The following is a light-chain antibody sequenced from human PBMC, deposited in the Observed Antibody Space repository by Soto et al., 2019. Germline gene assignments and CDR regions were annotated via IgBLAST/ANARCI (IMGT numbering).Light chain of an antibody. J-gene: IGKJ1*01. V-gene: IGKV1-12*01. CDR1: QGISSG. CDR3: QQANSFPWT. CDR2: AAS. Sequence: DIQMTQSPSSVSASVGDRVTITCRASQGISSGLAWYQQKPGKAPKLLIYAASSLQGGVPSRFSGSASGPDFTLTISSLQPEDFAPYYCQQANSFPWTFGQGTKVDIK.